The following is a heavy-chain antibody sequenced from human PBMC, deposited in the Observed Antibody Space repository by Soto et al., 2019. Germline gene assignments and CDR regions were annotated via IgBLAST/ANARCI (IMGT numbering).Heavy chain of an antibody. Sequence: ASVKVSCKASGYTFTGYYMHWVRQAPGQGLEWMGWINPNSGGTNYAQKFQGWVTMTRDTSISTAYMELSRLRSDDTAVYYCARAVAGNEIHFDYWGQGTLVTVSS. V-gene: IGHV1-2*04. J-gene: IGHJ4*02. CDR1: GYTFTGYY. D-gene: IGHD6-19*01. CDR2: INPNSGGT. CDR3: ARAVAGNEIHFDY.